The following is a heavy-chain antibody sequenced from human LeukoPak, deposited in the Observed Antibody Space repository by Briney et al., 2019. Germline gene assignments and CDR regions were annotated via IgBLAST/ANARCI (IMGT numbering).Heavy chain of an antibody. D-gene: IGHD6-19*01. CDR1: GGSISTYY. Sequence: SETLSLTCTVSGGSISTYYWSWIRQPPGKGLEWIGNIHYSGSINYNPPLKSRVIISVDMSKNQLSLKLSSVTAADTAVYYCARPRSSGWSGAFDIWGQGTMVTVSS. V-gene: IGHV4-59*01. CDR2: IHYSGSI. CDR3: ARPRSSGWSGAFDI. J-gene: IGHJ3*02.